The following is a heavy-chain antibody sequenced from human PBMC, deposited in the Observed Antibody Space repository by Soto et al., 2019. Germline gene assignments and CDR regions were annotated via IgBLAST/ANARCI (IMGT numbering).Heavy chain of an antibody. D-gene: IGHD2-21*02. J-gene: IGHJ1*01. V-gene: IGHV3-21*05. CDR3: SRMPETYCGGDFVGV. CDR1: AGFRFSGYR. CDR2: SSSTSDYI. Sequence: EVQLVESGGGLVKPGGSLRLSCAASAGFRFSGYRMSWVRGAAGKGLEWVSNSSSTSDYIYYSDSVKARFTVSSDNAKKALYLQMITLRAEDTAVYYCSRMPETYCGGDFVGVWGQGTRVTVSS.